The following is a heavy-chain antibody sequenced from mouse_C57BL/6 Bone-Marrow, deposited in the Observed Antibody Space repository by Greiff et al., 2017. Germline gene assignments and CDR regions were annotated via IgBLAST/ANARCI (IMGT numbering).Heavy chain of an antibody. CDR1: GFTFSSYG. CDR2: ISSGGSYT. V-gene: IGHV5-6*01. CDR3: ARHTLYYFDY. Sequence: VQLKESGGDLVKPGGSLKLSCAASGFTFSSYGMSWVRQTPDKRLEWVATISSGGSYTYYPDSVKGRVTISRDNAKNTLYLQMSSLKSEDTAMYYCARHTLYYFDYWGQGTTLTVSS. J-gene: IGHJ2*01.